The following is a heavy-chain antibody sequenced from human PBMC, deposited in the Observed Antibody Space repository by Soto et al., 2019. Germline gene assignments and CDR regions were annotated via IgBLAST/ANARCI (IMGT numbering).Heavy chain of an antibody. CDR2: LYYTGTT. CDR3: ARTFCSTTSCQAHGMDV. J-gene: IGHJ6*02. V-gene: IGHV4-61*01. D-gene: IGHD2-2*01. CDR1: GDSVSSGSYY. Sequence: QVQLQESGPGLVKPSETLSLTCTVSGDSVSSGSYYWTWIRQPPGKGLEWIGCLYYTGTTNYNPSLKSRVTMSLDTSSNQFSLRLSSVTAADTAVYFCARTFCSTTSCQAHGMDVWGQGTSVTVSS.